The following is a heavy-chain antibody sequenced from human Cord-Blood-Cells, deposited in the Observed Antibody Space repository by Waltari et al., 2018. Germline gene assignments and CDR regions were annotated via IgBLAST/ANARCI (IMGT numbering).Heavy chain of an antibody. CDR3: ARVPIWYLAAAGDY. J-gene: IGHJ4*02. CDR2: INHSGST. V-gene: IGHV4-34*01. D-gene: IGHD6-13*01. CDR1: GGSFSGYY. Sequence: QVQLQQWGAGLLKPSETLSLTCAVYGGSFSGYYWSWLRQPPGKGLEWIGEINHSGSTNYNPSLKSRVTISVDTSKNQFSLKLSSVTAADTAVYYCARVPIWYLAAAGDYWGQGTLVTVSS.